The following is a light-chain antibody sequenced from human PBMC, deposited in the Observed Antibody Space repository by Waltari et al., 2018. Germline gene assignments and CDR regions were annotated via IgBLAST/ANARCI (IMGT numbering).Light chain of an antibody. CDR1: SSDVGNYTV. CDR3: CSYAGGGTPRLL. CDR2: EVT. Sequence: QSALTQPASVSGSPGQSITIPCAGTSSDVGNYTVVSCYQQHPGKVPKLTIYEVTQRPSGVSDRFSGSKSGNTASLTISGLQPEDEANYYCCSYAGGGTPRLLFGGGTEVTVL. V-gene: IGLV2-23*02. J-gene: IGLJ2*01.